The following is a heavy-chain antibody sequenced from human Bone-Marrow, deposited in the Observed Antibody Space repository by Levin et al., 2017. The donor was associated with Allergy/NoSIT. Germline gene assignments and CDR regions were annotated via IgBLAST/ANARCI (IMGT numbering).Heavy chain of an antibody. D-gene: IGHD3-10*01. CDR2: ISGSGGDT. Sequence: GGSLRLSCAASGFIFSSYAMSWVRQAPGKGLEWVSGISGSGGDTYYADSVKGRFTISRDNSKNTLYLQMNSLRAEDTAVYYCAIGYGSGSRQYFHYWGQGTLVTVSS. V-gene: IGHV3-23*01. J-gene: IGHJ4*02. CDR1: GFIFSSYA. CDR3: AIGYGSGSRQYFHY.